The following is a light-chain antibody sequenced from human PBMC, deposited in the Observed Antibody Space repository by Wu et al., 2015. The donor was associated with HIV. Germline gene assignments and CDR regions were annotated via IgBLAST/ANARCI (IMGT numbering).Light chain of an antibody. V-gene: IGKV1-9*01. Sequence: DIQLTQSPPFLSASVGDRVTITCRASQGISSYLAWYQQRPGKAPKLLIYGASTLQSGVPSRFSGSGSGTEFTLTVGSLQPEDFATYYCQQLNSYPFTFGPGTKVDI. CDR3: QQLNSYPFT. CDR2: GAS. J-gene: IGKJ3*01. CDR1: QGISSY.